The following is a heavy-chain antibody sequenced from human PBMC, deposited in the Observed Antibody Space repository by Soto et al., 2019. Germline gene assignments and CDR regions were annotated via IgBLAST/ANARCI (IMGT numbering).Heavy chain of an antibody. Sequence: ETLSLTCTVSGGSISSYYWSWIRQPAGKRLEWLGRIYPSGSTNYNPSLKSRVTMSVATSKNQFSLKLSSVTAADTAVYYCAREWSSSPGTYYFDYWGQGTLVTVSS. CDR1: GGSISSYY. V-gene: IGHV4-4*07. J-gene: IGHJ4*02. CDR2: IYPSGST. D-gene: IGHD6-6*01. CDR3: AREWSSSPGTYYFDY.